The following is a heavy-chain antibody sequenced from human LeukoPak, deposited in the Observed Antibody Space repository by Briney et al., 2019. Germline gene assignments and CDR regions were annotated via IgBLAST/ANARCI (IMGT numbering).Heavy chain of an antibody. Sequence: GGSLRLSCAASGFTFSSYAMSWVRQAPGKGLEWVSAISGSGGSTYYADSVKGRFTISRDNSKNTLYLQMNSLRAEDTAVYYCARRGSLYSSGKIDYWGQGTLVTVSS. J-gene: IGHJ4*02. V-gene: IGHV3-23*01. CDR2: ISGSGGST. CDR3: ARRGSLYSSGKIDY. CDR1: GFTFSSYA. D-gene: IGHD6-19*01.